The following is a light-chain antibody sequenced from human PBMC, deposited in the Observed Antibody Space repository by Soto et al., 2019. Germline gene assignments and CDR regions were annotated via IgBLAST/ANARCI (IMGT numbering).Light chain of an antibody. Sequence: DIQMTQSPSSLSASVGDRVTITCQASHDIRKYLNWYQQKPGKAPKLLSYDASNLETGVPSRFTRSGSGTDFTFTISSLQPEDIAAYYCQQYEIFPITFGQGTRLES. CDR1: HDIRKY. V-gene: IGKV1-33*01. CDR3: QQYEIFPIT. CDR2: DAS. J-gene: IGKJ5*01.